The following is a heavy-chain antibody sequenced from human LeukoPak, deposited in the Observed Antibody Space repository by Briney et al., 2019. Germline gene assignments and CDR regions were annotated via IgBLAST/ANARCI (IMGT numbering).Heavy chain of an antibody. CDR1: GYTFTGYY. D-gene: IGHD2-21*02. V-gene: IGHV1-2*02. CDR2: INPNSGGT. CDR3: ASHVVVTAMYYFDY. Sequence: GASVKVSCKASGYTFTGYYMHWVRQAPGQGLELMGWINPNSGGTNYAQKFQGRVTMTRDTSIRTAYMELSRLRSDDTAVYYCASHVVVTAMYYFDYWGQGTLVTVSS. J-gene: IGHJ4*02.